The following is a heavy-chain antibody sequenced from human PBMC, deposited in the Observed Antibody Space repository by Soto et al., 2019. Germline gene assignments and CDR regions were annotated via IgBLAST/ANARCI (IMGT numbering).Heavy chain of an antibody. CDR3: ARELTNGYFDWLYYPHDAFDI. V-gene: IGHV3-30-3*01. CDR1: GFTFSSYA. CDR2: ISYDGSNK. D-gene: IGHD3-9*01. Sequence: PGGSLRLSCAASGFTFSSYAMHWVRQAPGKGLEWVAVISYDGSNKYYADSVKGRFTISRDNSKNTLYLQMNNLRAEDTAVYYCARELTNGYFDWLYYPHDAFDIWGQGTMVTVSS. J-gene: IGHJ3*02.